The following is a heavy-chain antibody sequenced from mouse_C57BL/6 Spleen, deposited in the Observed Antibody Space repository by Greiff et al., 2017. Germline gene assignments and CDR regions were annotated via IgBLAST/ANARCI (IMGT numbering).Heavy chain of an antibody. V-gene: IGHV1-66*01. J-gene: IGHJ1*03. CDR2: IYPGSGNT. Sequence: VQLQQSGPELVKPGASGYSFTSYYIHWVKQRPGQGLEWIGWIYPGSGNTKYNEKFKGKATLTADTSSSTAYMQLSSLTSEDSAVYYCARFDYDYWYFDVWGTGTTVTVSS. CDR1: GYSFTSYY. D-gene: IGHD2-4*01. CDR3: ARFDYDYWYFDV.